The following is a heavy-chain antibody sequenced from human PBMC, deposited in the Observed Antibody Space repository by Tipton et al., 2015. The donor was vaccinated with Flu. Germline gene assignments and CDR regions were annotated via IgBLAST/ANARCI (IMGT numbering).Heavy chain of an antibody. CDR2: IGSYSDNT. Sequence: QSGPEVKKPGASVKVSCKTSGYPLTSYGVSWVRQAPGQGLEWMGWIGSYSDNTNYAQNLQGRVTMTTDTSTSTAYLELRSLRSDDTAVYYCARPGGPAAINPFSYFDFWGQGTLVTVSS. CDR1: GYPLTSYG. V-gene: IGHV1-18*04. J-gene: IGHJ4*02. D-gene: IGHD2-2*01. CDR3: ARPGGPAAINPFSYFDF.